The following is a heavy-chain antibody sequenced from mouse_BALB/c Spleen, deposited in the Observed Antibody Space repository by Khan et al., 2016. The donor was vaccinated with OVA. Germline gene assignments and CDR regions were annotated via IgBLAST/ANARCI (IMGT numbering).Heavy chain of an antibody. CDR3: ARLTLRLDY. CDR1: GYTFTDYG. J-gene: IGHJ4*01. Sequence: QVQLKQSGPELVRPGVSVKISCKGSGYTFTDYGMHWVRQSPAKSLEWIGVITTYSGDTNYNQKFTGKATMTVDKSSSTAYMELARLTSEDSAIYYCARLTLRLDYWGQGTSVTVSS. CDR2: ITTYSGDT. V-gene: IGHV1S137*01. D-gene: IGHD1-1*01.